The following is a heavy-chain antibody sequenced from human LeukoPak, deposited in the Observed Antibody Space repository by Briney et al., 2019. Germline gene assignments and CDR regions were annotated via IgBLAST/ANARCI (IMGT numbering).Heavy chain of an antibody. V-gene: IGHV1-2*02. CDR1: GYTFTGYY. Sequence: ASVKVSCKASGYTFTGYYMHWVRQAPGQGLEWMGWINPNSGGTNYAQKFQGRVTMTRDTSISTAYMELSRLRSDDTAVYYCARDPRQYSSSWPPLAPWGRGTLVTVSS. CDR3: ARDPRQYSSSWPPLAP. D-gene: IGHD6-13*01. CDR2: INPNSGGT. J-gene: IGHJ5*02.